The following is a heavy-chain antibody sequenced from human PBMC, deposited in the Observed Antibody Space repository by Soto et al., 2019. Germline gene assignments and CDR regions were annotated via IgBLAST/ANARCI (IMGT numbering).Heavy chain of an antibody. D-gene: IGHD6-19*01. CDR2: IGRKAKNYAT. Sequence: EVHLVQSGGGLVQPGGSLKLSCAASGFIFSGSAMHWVRQASGKGLEWVGRIGRKAKNYATEYGASVEGRFTISRDDSKNTTFLLINSLKSEDTAVYFCVRQWQVFRPLDHWGQGTLVTVSS. V-gene: IGHV3-73*02. J-gene: IGHJ4*02. CDR3: VRQWQVFRPLDH. CDR1: GFIFSGSA.